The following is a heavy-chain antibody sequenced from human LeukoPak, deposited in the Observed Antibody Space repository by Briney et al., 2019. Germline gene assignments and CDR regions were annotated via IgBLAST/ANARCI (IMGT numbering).Heavy chain of an antibody. CDR3: ARHILAAAGTEAFDY. V-gene: IGHV5-51*01. CDR2: IYPGDSYI. CDR1: GYTFTTYW. Sequence: AGEPLKISCKGPGYTFTTYWIGWVPQMPGKGLEGTGLIYPGDSYIRYSPSVQGQVTISTDKSISTVYLRWSSLEASDTAIYYCARHILAAAGTEAFDYWGQGTLVTVAS. J-gene: IGHJ4*02. D-gene: IGHD6-13*01.